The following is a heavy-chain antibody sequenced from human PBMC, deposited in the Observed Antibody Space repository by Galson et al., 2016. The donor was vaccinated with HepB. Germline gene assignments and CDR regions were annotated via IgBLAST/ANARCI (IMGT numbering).Heavy chain of an antibody. CDR2: ISTGKGNT. J-gene: IGHJ4*02. V-gene: IGHV1-3*04. D-gene: IGHD1-26*01. CDR3: ARLSTSGTYFGY. CDR1: GYTFTNHA. Sequence: SVKVSCKASGYTFTNHAMHWVRQAPGQSLEWMGWISTGKGNTKYSQKFQDRVTITRDTSASTGYMELSNLRSEDTAVYFCARLSTSGTYFGYWGQGVLVTVSS.